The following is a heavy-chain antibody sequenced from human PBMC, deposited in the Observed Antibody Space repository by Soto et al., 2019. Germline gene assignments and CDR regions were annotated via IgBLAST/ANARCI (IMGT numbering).Heavy chain of an antibody. D-gene: IGHD3-3*01. Sequence: ASVKVSCKASGYTFTGYYMHWVRQAPGQGLEWMGWINPNSGGTNYAQKFQGWVTMTRDTSISTAYMELSRLRSDDTAVYYCARDSLSSVWSGYYMGDYYYYGMDVWGQGTTVTVSS. J-gene: IGHJ6*02. V-gene: IGHV1-2*04. CDR1: GYTFTGYY. CDR2: INPNSGGT. CDR3: ARDSLSSVWSGYYMGDYYYYGMDV.